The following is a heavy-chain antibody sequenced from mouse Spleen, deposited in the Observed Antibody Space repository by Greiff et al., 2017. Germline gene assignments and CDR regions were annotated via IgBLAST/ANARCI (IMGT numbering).Heavy chain of an antibody. J-gene: IGHJ2*01. D-gene: IGHD1-1*01. CDR2: ISSGGSYT. CDR3: ARHESVVAFDY. V-gene: IGHV5-9-3*01. Sequence: EVQLVESGGGLVKPGGSLKLSCAASGFTFSSYAMSWVRQTPEKRLEWVATISSGGSYTYYPDSVKGRFTISRDNAKNTLYLQMSSLRSEDTAMYYCARHESVVAFDYWGQGTTLTVSS. CDR1: GFTFSSYA.